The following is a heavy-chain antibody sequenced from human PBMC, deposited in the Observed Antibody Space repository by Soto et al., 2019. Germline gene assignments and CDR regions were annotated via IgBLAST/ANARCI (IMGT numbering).Heavy chain of an antibody. D-gene: IGHD1-26*01. Sequence: GGSLRLSCAASGFTFSSYGMNWVRQAPGKGLEWVTLIWYDGSNKYYGDSVKGRFSISRDNSKNTLYLQMNSLRAEDTAFYYCARSGSGSYYPPFDFWGQGTLVTVSS. CDR2: IWYDGSNK. CDR1: GFTFSSYG. V-gene: IGHV3-33*01. CDR3: ARSGSGSYYPPFDF. J-gene: IGHJ4*02.